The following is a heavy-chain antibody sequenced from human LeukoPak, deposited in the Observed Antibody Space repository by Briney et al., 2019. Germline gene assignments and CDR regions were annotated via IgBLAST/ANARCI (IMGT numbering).Heavy chain of an antibody. J-gene: IGHJ4*02. V-gene: IGHV3-64D*09. CDR1: GFTFSSYL. D-gene: IGHD6-6*01. Sequence: PGGSLRLSCSASGFTFSSYLMHWVRQAPGEGLEYVSAISSNGDNTYYADSVKGRFAISRDNSKNTLYLQMSSLRAEDTAVYYCVKSVQAARPDVDYWGQGTLVTVSS. CDR2: ISSNGDNT. CDR3: VKSVQAARPDVDY.